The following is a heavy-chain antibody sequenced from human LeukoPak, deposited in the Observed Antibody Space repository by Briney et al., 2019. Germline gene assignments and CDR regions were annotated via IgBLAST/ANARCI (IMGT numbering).Heavy chain of an antibody. Sequence: GASVNVSYKASGYSFTNYLIHWMRQAPGQGLEWLGIINPSSGDTSYAQNFQGRVTISRDTSTTTVYMELSSLRSEDTAVYYCVRELSEGTFDYWGQRPLVSVSS. J-gene: IGHJ4*02. V-gene: IGHV1-46*01. CDR3: VRELSEGTFDY. CDR1: GYSFTNYL. D-gene: IGHD3-10*01. CDR2: INPSSGDT.